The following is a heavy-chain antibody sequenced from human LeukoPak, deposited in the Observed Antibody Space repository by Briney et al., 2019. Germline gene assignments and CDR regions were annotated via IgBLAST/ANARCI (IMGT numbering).Heavy chain of an antibody. CDR1: GGSISSGSYY. CDR2: IYTSGST. V-gene: IGHV4-61*02. Sequence: PSETLSLTCTVSGGSISSGSYYWSWIRQPAGTGLEWIGRIYTSGSTNYNPSLKSRVTISVDTSKNQFSLKLSSVTAADTAVYYCARHVIGSGGYYFDYWGQGTLVTVSS. D-gene: IGHD1-14*01. J-gene: IGHJ4*02. CDR3: ARHVIGSGGYYFDY.